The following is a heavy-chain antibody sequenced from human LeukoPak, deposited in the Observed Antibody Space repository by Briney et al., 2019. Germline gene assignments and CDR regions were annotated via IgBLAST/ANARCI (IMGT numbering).Heavy chain of an antibody. Sequence: SETLSLTCAVSGYSISSSNWWGWIRPPPGKGLEWIGYIYYSGSTYYNPSLKSRVTMSVDTSKNQFSLKLSSVTAVDTAVYYCATLGPSAASNYWGQGTLVTVSS. CDR1: GYSISSSNW. D-gene: IGHD6-13*01. V-gene: IGHV4-28*01. CDR2: IYYSGST. J-gene: IGHJ4*02. CDR3: ATLGPSAASNY.